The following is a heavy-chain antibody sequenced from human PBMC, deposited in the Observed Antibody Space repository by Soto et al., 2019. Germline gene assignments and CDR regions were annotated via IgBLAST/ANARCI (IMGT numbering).Heavy chain of an antibody. CDR1: GFTLSDYG. V-gene: IGHV3-33*01. CDR2: IWHDGGEK. D-gene: IGHD3-22*01. CDR3: ARDPWRDSPIDY. J-gene: IGHJ4*02. Sequence: QVQLVESGGGVVQPGRSLRLSCTASGFTLSDYGMHWVRQAPGKGLEWVAVIWHDGGEKYYADSVTGRFTISRDNSKNTVQLQLHSLGTEGTGLYYCARDPWRDSPIDYWGQGTVVTVSS.